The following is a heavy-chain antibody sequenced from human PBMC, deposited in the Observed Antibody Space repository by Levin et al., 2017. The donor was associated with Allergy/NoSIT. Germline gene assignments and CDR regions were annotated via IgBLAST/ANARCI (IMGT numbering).Heavy chain of an antibody. J-gene: IGHJ3*02. Sequence: GESLKISCAASGFTFSDYYMSWIRQAPGKGLEWVSYISSSSSYTNYADSVKGRFTISRDNAKNSLYLQMNSLRAEDTAVYYCARGTAPKIYVPPYLVDAFDIWGQGTMVTVSS. CDR1: GFTFSDYY. CDR3: ARGTAPKIYVPPYLVDAFDI. CDR2: ISSSSSYT. D-gene: IGHD3-16*01. V-gene: IGHV3-11*05.